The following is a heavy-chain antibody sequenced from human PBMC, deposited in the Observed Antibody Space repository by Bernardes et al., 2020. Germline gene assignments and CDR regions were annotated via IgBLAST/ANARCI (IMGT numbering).Heavy chain of an antibody. D-gene: IGHD6-6*01. V-gene: IGHV3-53*01. Sequence: GGSLRLSCAASGFTVSSNYMSWVRQAPGKGLEWVSVIYSGGSTYYADSVKGRFTISRDNSKNTLYLQMNSLRAEDTAVYYCVSSSSYYYGMDVWGKGTTVTVSS. CDR2: IYSGGST. CDR3: VSSSSYYYGMDV. CDR1: GFTVSSNY. J-gene: IGHJ6*04.